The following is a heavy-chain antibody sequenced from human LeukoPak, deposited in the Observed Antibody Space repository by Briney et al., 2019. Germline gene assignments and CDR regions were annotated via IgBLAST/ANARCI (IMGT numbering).Heavy chain of an antibody. CDR1: GYTFNSYY. Sequence: ASVKVSCKASGYTFNSYYMHWVRQAPGQGPEWMGLINPSGGSTSHAQKFQGRVTMTRDTSTSTVYMELSSLRSEDTAVYYCARAGDTAMVIEYWGQGTLVTISS. D-gene: IGHD5-18*01. CDR2: INPSGGST. CDR3: ARAGDTAMVIEY. J-gene: IGHJ4*02. V-gene: IGHV1-46*02.